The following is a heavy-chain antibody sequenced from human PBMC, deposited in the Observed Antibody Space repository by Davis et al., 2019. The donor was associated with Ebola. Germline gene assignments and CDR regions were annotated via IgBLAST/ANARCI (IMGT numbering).Heavy chain of an antibody. D-gene: IGHD6-13*01. CDR3: ARGPSTGNSFTY. CDR1: GFTFSSYT. CDR2: ISSSSLTT. J-gene: IGHJ4*02. Sequence: AGSLRLSCVASGFTFSSYTMNWVRQAPGKGLEWLSYISSSSLTTYSADSVKGRFTVSRDNAKNSLYLQMNSLRAEDTAVYYCARGPSTGNSFTYWGQGTLVTVSS. V-gene: IGHV3-48*01.